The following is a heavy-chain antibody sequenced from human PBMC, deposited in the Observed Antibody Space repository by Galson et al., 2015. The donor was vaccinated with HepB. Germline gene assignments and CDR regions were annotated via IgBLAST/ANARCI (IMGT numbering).Heavy chain of an antibody. CDR3: ARDDYGDPTAYYYYGMDV. CDR1: GYTFTTYG. V-gene: IGHV1-18*04. D-gene: IGHD4-17*01. J-gene: IGHJ6*02. CDR2: ISAYNGNT. Sequence: SVKVSCKASGYTFTTYGISWVRQAPGQGLEWMGWISAYNGNTNYAQKLPGRVTMTTDTSTSTAYMELRSLRSDDTAVYYCARDDYGDPTAYYYYGMDVWGQGTTVTVSS.